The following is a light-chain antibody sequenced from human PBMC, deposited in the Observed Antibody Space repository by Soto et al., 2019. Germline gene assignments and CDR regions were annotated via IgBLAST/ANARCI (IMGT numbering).Light chain of an antibody. J-gene: IGLJ2*01. V-gene: IGLV2-14*01. Sequence: QSALTQPASVSGSPGQSITISCTGTSSDVGGYKYVSWYQQLPGKAPKLMIYDVSNRPSGVSNRFSGSKSGNTASLTISGLQAEDEADYYCSSCTSSSTVVFGGGTKLTVL. CDR1: SSDVGGYKY. CDR3: SSCTSSSTVV. CDR2: DVS.